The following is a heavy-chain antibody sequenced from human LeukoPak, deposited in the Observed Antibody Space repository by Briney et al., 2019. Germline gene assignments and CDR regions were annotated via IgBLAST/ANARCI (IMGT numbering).Heavy chain of an antibody. CDR3: ARDLVAVAGTDY. D-gene: IGHD6-19*01. V-gene: IGHV3-66*01. J-gene: IGHJ4*02. Sequence: PGGSLRLSCAASGFTVSSNYMSWVRQAPGKGLDWVSVIYSGGSTYYADSVKGRFTISRDNSKNTLYLQMNSLRAEDTAVYYCARDLVAVAGTDYWGQGTLVTVSS. CDR1: GFTVSSNY. CDR2: IYSGGST.